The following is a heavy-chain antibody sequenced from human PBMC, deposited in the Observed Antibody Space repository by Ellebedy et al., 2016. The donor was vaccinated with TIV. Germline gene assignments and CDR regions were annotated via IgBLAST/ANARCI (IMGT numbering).Heavy chain of an antibody. CDR2: IYPGDSTT. Sequence: GESLKISCTGSGYSFSHYWIGWVRQISGKGLEWMGLIYPGDSTTRYSPSFQGQVTFSADNSITTAYLQWSSLRASDTAMYYCPRLGDSRVYYYVTPNTWGQGTLVTVSS. D-gene: IGHD3-22*01. CDR3: PRLGDSRVYYYVTPNT. V-gene: IGHV5-51*01. CDR1: GYSFSHYW. J-gene: IGHJ5*02.